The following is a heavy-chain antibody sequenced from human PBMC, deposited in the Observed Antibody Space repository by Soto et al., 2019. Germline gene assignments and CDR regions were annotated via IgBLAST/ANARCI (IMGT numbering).Heavy chain of an antibody. V-gene: IGHV3-72*01. J-gene: IGHJ6*02. CDR1: GLIFSDYH. CDR2: IRRKANSYTT. CDR3: AMLGGWSGGSNDMDV. Sequence: EVQLVESGGGLVQPGGSLRLSFAASGLIFSDYHMDWVRQAPGKGLEWVGRIRRKANSYTTEYAASVKGRFTISREDSKSSLYLQMNSLKTEDTAVYYCAMLGGWSGGSNDMDVWGQGTTVTVSS. D-gene: IGHD6-19*01.